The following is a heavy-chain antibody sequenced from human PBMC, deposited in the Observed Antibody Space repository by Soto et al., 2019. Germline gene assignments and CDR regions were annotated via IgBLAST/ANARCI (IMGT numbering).Heavy chain of an antibody. V-gene: IGHV1-69*08. CDR1: GGTFSTST. J-gene: IGHJ4*02. Sequence: QVQLVQSGAEVKKPGSSVKVSCKASGGTFSTSTFTWVRQAPGQGLEWMGRTIPLLNGADYAQDFQGRLTITADKSTSTPYMELTSLTSKDTAVYYCARASPIGSTFSGYDAIDSWGQGTLVTVSS. D-gene: IGHD5-12*01. CDR2: TIPLLNGA. CDR3: ARASPIGSTFSGYDAIDS.